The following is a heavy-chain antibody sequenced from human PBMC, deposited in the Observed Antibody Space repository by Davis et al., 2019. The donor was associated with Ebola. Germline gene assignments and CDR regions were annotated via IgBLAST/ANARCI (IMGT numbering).Heavy chain of an antibody. Sequence: SVKVSCKASGGTFSSYAISWVRQAPGQGLEWMGGIIPILGIADYAQKFQGRVTITADESTSTAYMELSSLRAEDTAVYYCARDIPLAVAGTGDTRDWFDPWGQGTLVTVSS. CDR1: GGTFSSYA. V-gene: IGHV1-69*10. D-gene: IGHD6-19*01. CDR2: IIPILGIA. CDR3: ARDIPLAVAGTGDTRDWFDP. J-gene: IGHJ5*02.